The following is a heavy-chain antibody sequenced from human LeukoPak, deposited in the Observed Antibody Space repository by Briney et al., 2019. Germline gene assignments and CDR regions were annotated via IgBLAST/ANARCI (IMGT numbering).Heavy chain of an antibody. V-gene: IGHV3-30*03. CDR3: ARDRAVRYFDY. D-gene: IGHD3-16*02. J-gene: IGHJ4*02. CDR2: ISYDGTNR. Sequence: PGGSLRLSCAASGFTFSTSDMHWVRQAPGKGLEWVALISYDGTNRYYADSVKGRLTISRDNSKNTLYLQMNSLRAEDTAVYYYARDRAVRYFDYWGQGTLVTVSS. CDR1: GFTFSTSD.